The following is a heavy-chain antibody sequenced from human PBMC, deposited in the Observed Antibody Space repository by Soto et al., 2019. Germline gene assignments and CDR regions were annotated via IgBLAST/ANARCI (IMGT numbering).Heavy chain of an antibody. CDR3: ARGLISGSHYSGGWYYFDS. J-gene: IGHJ4*02. CDR2: INHSGSA. D-gene: IGHD1-26*01. CDR1: GGSFSDYI. V-gene: IGHV4-34*01. Sequence: SSETLSLTCDVYGGSFSDYIWSWIRQTPGKGLQWIGQINHSGSANYNPSLKSRVTISVHTSSSQFSLELSSVTAADTAVYYCARGLISGSHYSGGWYYFDSWGQGTQVTVSS.